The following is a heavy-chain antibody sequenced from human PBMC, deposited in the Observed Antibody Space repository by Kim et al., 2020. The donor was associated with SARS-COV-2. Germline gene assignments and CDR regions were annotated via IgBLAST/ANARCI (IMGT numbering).Heavy chain of an antibody. D-gene: IGHD2-2*01. Sequence: GGSLRLSCAASGFTFSSYGMHWVRQAPGKGLEWVAVIWYDGSNKYSADSVKGRFTISRDNSKNTLYLQMNSLRAEDTAVYYCARDGVVEVPAAMYYYMDVWGKGPRSQSP. CDR2: IWYDGSNK. CDR3: ARDGVVEVPAAMYYYMDV. CDR1: GFTFSSYG. V-gene: IGHV3-33*01. J-gene: IGHJ6*03.